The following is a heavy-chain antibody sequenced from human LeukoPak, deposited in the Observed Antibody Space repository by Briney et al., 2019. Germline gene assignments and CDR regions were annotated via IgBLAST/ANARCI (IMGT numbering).Heavy chain of an antibody. CDR3: ARWLQFQPFDY. Sequence: AASAKVSCKASGYTFTSYDINWVRQAPGQGLEWMGWMNPNSGNTGYAQKFQGRVTMTRNTSISTAYMELSSLRSEDTAVYYCARWLQFQPFDYWGQGTLVTVSS. CDR2: MNPNSGNT. V-gene: IGHV1-8*01. D-gene: IGHD5-24*01. CDR1: GYTFTSYD. J-gene: IGHJ4*02.